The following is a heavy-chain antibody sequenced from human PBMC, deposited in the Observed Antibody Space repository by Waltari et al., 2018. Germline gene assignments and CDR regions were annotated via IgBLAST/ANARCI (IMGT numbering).Heavy chain of an antibody. CDR2: VTPTFCTA. CDR3: ARTQGVGGSLYYFYY. V-gene: IGHV1-69*01. D-gene: IGHD5-12*01. J-gene: IGHJ4*02. CDR1: GGTFSSYA. Sequence: QVQLVQSGAEVKKPGSSVKVSCKASGGTFSSYAISWVRQAPGQGLGWRGGVTPTFCTANYAPKFQGRVTITADESTGPAFMGLSRLRSEDPAVYYFARTQGVGGSLYYFYYWGQGTLVTVSS.